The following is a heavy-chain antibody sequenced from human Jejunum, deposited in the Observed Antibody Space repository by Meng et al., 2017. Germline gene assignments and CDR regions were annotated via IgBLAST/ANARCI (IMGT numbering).Heavy chain of an antibody. D-gene: IGHD5-24*01. CDR3: AREVNTDGYNFDCGY. J-gene: IGHJ4*02. Sequence: QVQLVGSGGGLVQPGRSLRLSCAVSGFTFSNYAMHWVRQAPGKGLEWVAVISYEGSSKYYADSVKGRFTISRDNSKNTLYLQMDSLRPDDTAVYYCAREVNTDGYNFDCGYWGQGTLVTVSS. CDR2: ISYEGSSK. CDR1: GFTFSNYA. V-gene: IGHV3-30*01.